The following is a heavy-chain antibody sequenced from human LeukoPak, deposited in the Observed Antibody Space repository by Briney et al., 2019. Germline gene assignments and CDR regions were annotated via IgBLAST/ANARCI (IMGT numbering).Heavy chain of an antibody. CDR1: GFSVTSSH. CDR3: ARESAPHHGLDY. J-gene: IGHJ4*02. Sequence: GGSLRLSCAASGFSVTSSHMSWVRQAPGKGLEWVSIIYSGGNTDYAGSMQGRFAISRDNSKNTLYLQMNSLGPEDTAVYYCARESAPHHGLDYWGQGTLVTVSS. CDR2: IYSGGNT. V-gene: IGHV3-66*01. D-gene: IGHD5-24*01.